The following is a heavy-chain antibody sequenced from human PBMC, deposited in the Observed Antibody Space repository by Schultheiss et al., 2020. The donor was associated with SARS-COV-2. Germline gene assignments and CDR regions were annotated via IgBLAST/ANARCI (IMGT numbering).Heavy chain of an antibody. CDR2: MNPNSGNT. V-gene: IGHV1-8*01. J-gene: IGHJ6*03. Sequence: ASVKVSCKASGYTFTSYDINWVRQATGQGLEWMGWMNPNSGNTGYAQKFQGRVTMTRNTSISTAYMELSSLRSEDTAVYYCARMLDWNYDYYYYYMDVWGKGTTVTVSS. CDR3: ARMLDWNYDYYYYYMDV. D-gene: IGHD1-7*01. CDR1: GYTFTSYD.